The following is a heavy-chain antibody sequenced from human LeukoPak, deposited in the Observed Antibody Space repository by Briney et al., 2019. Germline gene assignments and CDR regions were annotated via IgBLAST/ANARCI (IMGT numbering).Heavy chain of an antibody. V-gene: IGHV3-11*06. Sequence: GGSLRLFCGGPGFAFSDYQFTWIRQAPGKGLEWVSSISSSSSYIYYADSVKGRFTISRDNAKNSLYLQMNSLRAEDTAVYYCARGHDFWSGSPFYYYYYMDVWGKGTTVTVSS. CDR2: ISSSSSYI. CDR3: ARGHDFWSGSPFYYYYYMDV. J-gene: IGHJ6*03. D-gene: IGHD3-3*01. CDR1: GFAFSDYQ.